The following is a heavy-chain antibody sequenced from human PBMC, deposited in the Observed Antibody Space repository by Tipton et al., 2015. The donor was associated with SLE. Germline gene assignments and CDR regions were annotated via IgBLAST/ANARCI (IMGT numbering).Heavy chain of an antibody. CDR1: GFTFDDYA. CDR3: AKDGGGGIAAAGDY. D-gene: IGHD6-13*01. Sequence: SLRLSCAASGFTFDDYAMHWVRQAPGKGLEWVSGISWNSGSVGYADSVKGRFTISRDNAKNSLYLQMNSLRAEDTALYYCAKDGGGGIAAAGDYWGQGTLVTVSS. V-gene: IGHV3-9*01. CDR2: ISWNSGSV. J-gene: IGHJ4*02.